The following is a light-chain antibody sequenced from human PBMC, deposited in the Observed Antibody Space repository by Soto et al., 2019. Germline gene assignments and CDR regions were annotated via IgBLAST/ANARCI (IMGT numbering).Light chain of an antibody. CDR1: QTIDIW. Sequence: DIQMTQSPSTLSASVGDRVTITCRASQTIDIWLAWYQQKPGEAPNLLIYNASTLQSGVPSTFSGSGSGTEFTLTISSLQPDDFATYYCQHHDGFSTFGPGTKVDMK. CDR2: NAS. CDR3: QHHDGFST. V-gene: IGKV1-5*03. J-gene: IGKJ3*01.